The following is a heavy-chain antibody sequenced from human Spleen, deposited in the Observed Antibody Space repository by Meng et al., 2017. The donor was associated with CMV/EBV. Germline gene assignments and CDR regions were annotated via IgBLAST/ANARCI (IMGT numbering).Heavy chain of an antibody. CDR3: AARIRWSAVTYFQH. CDR1: GGSISGYY. V-gene: IGHV4-59*12. Sequence: GSLRLSCTVSGGSISGYYWSWIRQPPGRGLEWIAYVYYSGTTNYNPSLKSRLTISVDTSKSQFSLKLSSVTAADTAVYYCAARIRWSAVTYFQHWGQGTLVTVSS. J-gene: IGHJ1*01. D-gene: IGHD5-24*01. CDR2: VYYSGTT.